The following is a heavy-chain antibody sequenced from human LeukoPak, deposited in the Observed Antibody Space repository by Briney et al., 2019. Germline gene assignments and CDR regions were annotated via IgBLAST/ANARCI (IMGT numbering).Heavy chain of an antibody. J-gene: IGHJ4*02. CDR1: GFTFSNAW. V-gene: IGHV3-15*01. CDR3: TTFLTSGIVVVPAALEGVDY. CDR2: IKSKIDGGTT. Sequence: GGSLRLSCAASGFTFSNAWMSWVRQAPGKGLEWVGRIKSKIDGGTTDYAAPVKGRFTISRDDSKNTLYLQMNSLKTEDTAVYYCTTFLTSGIVVVPAALEGVDYWGQGTLVTVSS. D-gene: IGHD2-2*01.